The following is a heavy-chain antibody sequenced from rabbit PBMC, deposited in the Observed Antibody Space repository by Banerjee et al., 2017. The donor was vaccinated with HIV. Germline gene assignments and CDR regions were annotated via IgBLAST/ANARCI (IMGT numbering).Heavy chain of an antibody. Sequence: QQQLEESGGGLVKPGGSLTLTCKASGLDFSSSFWICWVRQAPGKGLEWVGCIYTGSGATYYANWVNGRFTISRSTSLNTVDLKVTSLTAADTAPYFCARGDAIGAEIIDGFDPWGQGTLVTVS. CDR3: ARGDAIGAEIIDGFDP. CDR2: IYTGSGAT. CDR1: GLDFSSSFW. V-gene: IGHV1S43*01. J-gene: IGHJ2*01. D-gene: IGHD6-1*01.